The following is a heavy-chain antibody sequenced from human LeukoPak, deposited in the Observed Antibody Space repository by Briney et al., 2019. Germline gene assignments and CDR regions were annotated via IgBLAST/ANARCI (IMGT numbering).Heavy chain of an antibody. D-gene: IGHD2/OR15-2a*01. J-gene: IGHJ3*01. CDR3: XXXXXXXXXXNSHXXXXXDX. V-gene: IGHV3-20*04. CDR1: GFTFDDYG. CDR2: INWNGRNV. Sequence: GGSLRLSCATSGFTFDDYGMNWVRQVPGKGLEWVSNINWNGRNVDYADSVKGRFTISRDKAKNSLHLQMNSLRAEDTAVYYXXXXXXXXXXXNSHXXXXXDXXXQXTMVIVXS.